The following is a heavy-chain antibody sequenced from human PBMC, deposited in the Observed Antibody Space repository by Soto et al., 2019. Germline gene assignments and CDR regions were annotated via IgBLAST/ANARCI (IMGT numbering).Heavy chain of an antibody. J-gene: IGHJ6*02. V-gene: IGHV3-30-3*01. CDR2: ISYDGTIT. CDR1: GFTISNYG. D-gene: IGHD2-2*01. Sequence: PGGSLRLSCAASGFTISNYGMHWVRQAPGKGLEWVAVISYDGTITYYADSVKGRFTISRDNSKNTLYLQMNSPRTEDTAVYYCATTRVGPCSSSICFSGIFDGMDVWGQGTPLTVSS. CDR3: ATTRVGPCSSSICFSGIFDGMDV.